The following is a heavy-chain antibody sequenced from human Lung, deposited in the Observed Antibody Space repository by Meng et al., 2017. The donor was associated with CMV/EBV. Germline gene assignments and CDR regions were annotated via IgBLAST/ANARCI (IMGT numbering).Heavy chain of an antibody. CDR1: GYTFGSYG. Sequence: QVPLRQSGPEVKKPGASVMVSCKASGYTFGSYGICWVRQAPGQGLEWMGWFVNYVDTYPAPKFQGRVTMTTDTHTNTAFMELRSLTSDDTAVYYCASGTPGRSYCDYWGQGTLVTVSS. CDR3: ASGTPGRSYCDY. J-gene: IGHJ4*02. CDR2: FVNYVDT. V-gene: IGHV1-18*01. D-gene: IGHD2-15*01.